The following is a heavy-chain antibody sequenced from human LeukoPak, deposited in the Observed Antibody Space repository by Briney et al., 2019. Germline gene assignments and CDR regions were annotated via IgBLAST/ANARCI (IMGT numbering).Heavy chain of an antibody. V-gene: IGHV3-33*01. CDR1: GFTFSRYG. CDR3: ARDRDWGCSYCSY. CDR2: IWFDGSNK. D-gene: IGHD7-27*01. J-gene: IGHJ4*02. Sequence: GRSLRLSCAASGFTFSRYGMHWVRQAPGKGLEWVAVIWFDGSNKYYADSVKGRFTISRDNSKNTLYLQMNSLRAEDTAVYYCARDRDWGCSYCSYWGQGTLVTVSS.